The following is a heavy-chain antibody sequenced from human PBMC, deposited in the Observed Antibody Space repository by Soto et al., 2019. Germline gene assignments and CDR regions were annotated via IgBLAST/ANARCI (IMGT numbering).Heavy chain of an antibody. CDR3: ARPPIGYCSGGTCSNWFDP. J-gene: IGHJ5*02. Sequence: QVQLQESGPGLVRPSETLSLTCTVSGGSISGNYWSWIRQPPGRGLEWIGYIYYSGSTYVSPSLQLRVTMEVDTSENQFFLKLRSVTAAGTAVYYCARPPIGYCSGGTCSNWFDPWGQGTLVPVSS. CDR2: IYYSGST. CDR1: GGSISGNY. V-gene: IGHV4-59*08. D-gene: IGHD2-15*01.